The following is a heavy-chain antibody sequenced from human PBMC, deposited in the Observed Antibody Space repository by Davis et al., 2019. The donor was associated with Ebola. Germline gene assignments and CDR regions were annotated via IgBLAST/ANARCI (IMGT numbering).Heavy chain of an antibody. CDR2: IGTAGDT. Sequence: GESLKISCAASGFTFSSYDMHWVRQATGKGLEWVSAIGTAGDTYYPGSVKGRFTISRENAKNSLYLQMNSLRAGDTAVYYCAKGEDIVVVVAAEVDYYGMDVWGQGTTVTVSS. CDR1: GFTFSSYD. CDR3: AKGEDIVVVVAAEVDYYGMDV. D-gene: IGHD2-15*01. J-gene: IGHJ6*02. V-gene: IGHV3-13*01.